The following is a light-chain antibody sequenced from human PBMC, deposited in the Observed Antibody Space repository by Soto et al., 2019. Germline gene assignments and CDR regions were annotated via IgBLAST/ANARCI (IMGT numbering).Light chain of an antibody. Sequence: QSVLTQPDSVSGSPGQSITISCTGTSSDVGGYNYVSWNQQHPGKAPKLMIYEASNRPSGGSNRFSGSTSGNTASLTISGLQAEDEADYYCSSYTRSSTLVVFGTGTKVTVL. J-gene: IGLJ1*01. V-gene: IGLV2-14*01. CDR2: EAS. CDR1: SSDVGGYNY. CDR3: SSYTRSSTLVV.